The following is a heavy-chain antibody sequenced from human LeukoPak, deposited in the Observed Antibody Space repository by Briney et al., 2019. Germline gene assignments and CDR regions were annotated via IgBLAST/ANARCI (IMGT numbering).Heavy chain of an antibody. Sequence: PGGSLRLSCAASGFTFSSYAMSWVRQAPGKGLEWVSAISGSGGSTYYADSVKGRFTISRDNAKNSLYLQMNSLRAEVTALYYCAKGVSAYSSGWYWRAALPDDAFDIWGQGTMVTVSS. CDR2: ISGSGGST. CDR1: GFTFSSYA. D-gene: IGHD6-19*01. J-gene: IGHJ3*02. V-gene: IGHV3-23*01. CDR3: AKGVSAYSSGWYWRAALPDDAFDI.